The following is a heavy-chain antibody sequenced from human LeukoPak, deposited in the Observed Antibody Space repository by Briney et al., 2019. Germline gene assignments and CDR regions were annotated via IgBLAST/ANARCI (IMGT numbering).Heavy chain of an antibody. D-gene: IGHD3-3*01. CDR1: GYTFTSYD. J-gene: IGHJ5*02. V-gene: IGHV1-8*01. CDR2: MNPNSGNT. Sequence: ASVKVSCKASGYTFTSYDINWVRQAPGQGLEWMGWMNPNSGNTDYARKFQGRVTMTRNTSISTAYMELSSLRSEDTAVYYCALGVVHRNWFDTWGQGTLVTVSS. CDR3: ALGVVHRNWFDT.